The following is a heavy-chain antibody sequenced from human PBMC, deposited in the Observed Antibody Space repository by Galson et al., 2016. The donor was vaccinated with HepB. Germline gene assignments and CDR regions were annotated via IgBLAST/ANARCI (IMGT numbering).Heavy chain of an antibody. D-gene: IGHD6-19*01. J-gene: IGHJ4*02. CDR2: IWYDGRNK. V-gene: IGHV3-33*01. CDR3: ARDAQWPGYYFDY. Sequence: SLRLSCAASGFTFSSFGMHWVRQAPGKGLEWVAVIWYDGRNKYYADSVKGRFTISRDNSKNTLYLQMNSLRAEDTAVYYCARDAQWPGYYFDYWGQGTLVTVSS. CDR1: GFTFSSFG.